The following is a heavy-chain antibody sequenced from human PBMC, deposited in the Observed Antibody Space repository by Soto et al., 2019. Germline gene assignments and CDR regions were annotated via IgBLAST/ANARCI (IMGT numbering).Heavy chain of an antibody. J-gene: IGHJ4*02. CDR3: AGVASGSTWYYFDY. D-gene: IGHD3-10*01. Sequence: QLQLVQSGAEVKKPGSSVRVSCKASGDTFTKYAISWLRQAPGQGLEWMGGFVPVFGTLNHAQRFKGRVTITADKSTSTSYVELTSLTAEDTAVYYCAGVASGSTWYYFDYWGQGTLVTVSS. CDR1: GDTFTKYA. V-gene: IGHV1-69*06. CDR2: FVPVFGTL.